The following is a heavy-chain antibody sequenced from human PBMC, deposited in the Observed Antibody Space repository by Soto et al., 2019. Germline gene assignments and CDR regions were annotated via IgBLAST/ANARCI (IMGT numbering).Heavy chain of an antibody. Sequence: SVKVSCKASGYTFTSYAMHWVRQAPGQRLEWMGWINAGNGNTKYSQKFQGRVTMTRDTSTSTVYMELSSLRSEDTAVYYCAKVEPRTAWLLFDNWGQGTLVTVSS. CDR1: GYTFTSYA. CDR3: AKVEPRTAWLLFDN. J-gene: IGHJ4*02. CDR2: INAGNGNT. D-gene: IGHD1-26*01. V-gene: IGHV1-3*01.